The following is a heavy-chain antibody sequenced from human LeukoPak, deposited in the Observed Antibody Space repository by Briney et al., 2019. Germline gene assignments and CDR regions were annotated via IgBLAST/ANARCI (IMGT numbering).Heavy chain of an antibody. J-gene: IGHJ4*02. CDR2: IKQDGSKK. Sequence: GGSLRLSCAASGFTFSSYWMAWVRQAPGKGLEWVANIKQDGSKKSYVDSVKGRITISRDNAKNSLYLQMNSLRADDTGVYYCASQPAAADVDYWGQGTLVTVSS. D-gene: IGHD2-2*01. CDR1: GFTFSSYW. CDR3: ASQPAAADVDY. V-gene: IGHV3-7*03.